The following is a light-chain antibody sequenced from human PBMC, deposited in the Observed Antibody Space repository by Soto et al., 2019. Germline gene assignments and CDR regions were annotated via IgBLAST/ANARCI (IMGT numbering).Light chain of an antibody. CDR3: VSWDGSLSGWV. V-gene: IGLV1-47*01. CDR1: TSNIGSDF. Sequence: QLVLTQPPSASGTPGQTVTISCSGTTSNIGSDFLYWFQQFPGTAPILLIYRNNQRPSGVSDRFSGSKSGTSGSLAISGLQSEDEADYYCVSWDGSLSGWVFGGGTQLTVL. CDR2: RNN. J-gene: IGLJ3*02.